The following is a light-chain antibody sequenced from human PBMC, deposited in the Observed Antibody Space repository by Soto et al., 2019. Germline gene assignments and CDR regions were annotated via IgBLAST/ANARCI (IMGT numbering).Light chain of an antibody. CDR3: QQLNSYPWT. J-gene: IGKJ1*01. V-gene: IGKV1-9*01. Sequence: IQLTQSPSSLSASVGDRVTITCRASQGINNYLAWYQQKPGKAPKLLIYAASTLQSGVPSRFSGRGSGTDFTLTISSLQPEDFATYYCQQLNSYPWTFGQGTKVDIX. CDR1: QGINNY. CDR2: AAS.